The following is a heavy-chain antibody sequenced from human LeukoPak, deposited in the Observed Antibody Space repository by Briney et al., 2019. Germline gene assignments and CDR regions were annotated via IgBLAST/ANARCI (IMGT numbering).Heavy chain of an antibody. Sequence: GGSLRLSCEASGFTFADFWIHWVRQAPGEGLVWVSHVNSDGTTTTCADSVKGRFTVSRDNAKNTVYLQMNSLRIEDTAIYYCAAFTMDARGDYWGQGTLVTVSP. CDR1: GFTFADFW. CDR2: VNSDGTTT. J-gene: IGHJ4*02. CDR3: AAFTMDARGDY. D-gene: IGHD3-10*01. V-gene: IGHV3-74*01.